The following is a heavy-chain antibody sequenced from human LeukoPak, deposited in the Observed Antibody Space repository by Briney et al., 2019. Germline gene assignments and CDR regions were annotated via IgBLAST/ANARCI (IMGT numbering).Heavy chain of an antibody. CDR3: ARDYRPRGYYYDSSGYYPGY. V-gene: IGHV3-21*01. D-gene: IGHD3-22*01. Sequence: GGSLRLSCAASGFTFSSYSMNWVRQAPGKGLEWVSSISSSSSYIYYADSVKGRFTISRDNAKNSLYLQMNSLRAEDTAVYYCARDYRPRGYYYDSSGYYPGYWGRGTLVTVSS. CDR1: GFTFSSYS. CDR2: ISSSSSYI. J-gene: IGHJ4*02.